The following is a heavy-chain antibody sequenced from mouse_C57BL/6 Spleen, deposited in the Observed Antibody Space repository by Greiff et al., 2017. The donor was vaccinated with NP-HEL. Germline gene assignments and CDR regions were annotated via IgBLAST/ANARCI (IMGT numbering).Heavy chain of an antibody. Sequence: EVQGVESGGGLVKPGGSLKLSCAASGFTFSSYAMSWVRQTPEKRLEWVATISDGGSYTYYPDNVKGRYTISRDNAKNNRYLQMSHLKSEDTAMYYCARGRFSFDYWGQGTTLTVSS. CDR2: ISDGGSYT. CDR1: GFTFSSYA. J-gene: IGHJ2*01. CDR3: ARGRFSFDY. V-gene: IGHV5-4*01.